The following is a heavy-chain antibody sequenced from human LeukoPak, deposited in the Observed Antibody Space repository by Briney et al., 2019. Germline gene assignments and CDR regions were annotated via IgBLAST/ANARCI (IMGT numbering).Heavy chain of an antibody. CDR3: AKDFRIGYSAHFDY. Sequence: GGSLRLSCAASGFTFSDYWMDWLRQAPGKGLEWVASIKQDGSQRDYVGSVKGRFTISRDNSKNTLYLQMDSLRGEDTAVYYCAKDFRIGYSAHFDYWGQGALVTVSS. J-gene: IGHJ4*02. V-gene: IGHV3-7*03. CDR1: GFTFSDYW. D-gene: IGHD2-21*01. CDR2: IKQDGSQR.